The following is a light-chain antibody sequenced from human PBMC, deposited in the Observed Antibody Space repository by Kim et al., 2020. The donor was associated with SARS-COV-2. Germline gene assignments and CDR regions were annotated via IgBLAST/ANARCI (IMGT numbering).Light chain of an antibody. J-gene: IGKJ4*01. V-gene: IGKV3D-15*01. Sequence: EIVMTQSPATLSLSPGERATLSCRASQSISNNVAWYQQKPGQAPRLLIFGASNRATGIPARFSGSGSGADFTLTISSLESEDFAVYYCQQFNSWPITFGRGTKVDIK. CDR2: GAS. CDR3: QQFNSWPIT. CDR1: QSISNN.